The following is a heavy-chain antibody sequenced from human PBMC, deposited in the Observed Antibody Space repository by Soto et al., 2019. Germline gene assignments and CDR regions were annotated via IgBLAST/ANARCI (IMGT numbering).Heavy chain of an antibody. CDR2: MNPNSGNT. CDR1: GYSFTSYD. D-gene: IGHD2-15*01. V-gene: IGHV1-8*01. Sequence: QVQLVQSGAEVRRPGASVKVSCKASGYSFTSYDLNWVRQATGQGLEWMGWMNPNSGNTGYAQKFQGRVTMTRNTSISTAYMELSSLRADDTAVYYCARGTRTGDYWGQGTLVTVSS. CDR3: ARGTRTGDY. J-gene: IGHJ4*02.